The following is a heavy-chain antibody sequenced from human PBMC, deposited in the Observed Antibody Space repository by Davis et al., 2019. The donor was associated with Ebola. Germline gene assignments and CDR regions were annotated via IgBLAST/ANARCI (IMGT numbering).Heavy chain of an antibody. CDR3: AREGRVFGCDY. Sequence: GGSLRLSCAASGFTFSTYSMSWVRQAPGKGLEWVSSISSDSDYIYYADSVKGRFTISRDNAKNSLYLQMNDLRAEDTAVYYCAREGRVFGCDYWGQGALVTVSS. V-gene: IGHV3-21*01. D-gene: IGHD3-3*01. CDR2: ISSDSDYI. CDR1: GFTFSTYS. J-gene: IGHJ4*02.